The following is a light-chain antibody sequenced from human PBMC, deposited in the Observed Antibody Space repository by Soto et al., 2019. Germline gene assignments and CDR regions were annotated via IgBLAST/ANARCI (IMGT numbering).Light chain of an antibody. Sequence: EIVITHSPDTLSVSPSERATLSSSSSQSVSRNLAWYQQKSGQAPRLLIYGASTRATGIPTRFRGSGSGTEFTLTISSLQSEDFAVYYCQQYDNWPPITFGQGTRLEI. V-gene: IGKV3-15*01. CDR2: GAS. J-gene: IGKJ5*01. CDR3: QQYDNWPPIT. CDR1: QSVSRN.